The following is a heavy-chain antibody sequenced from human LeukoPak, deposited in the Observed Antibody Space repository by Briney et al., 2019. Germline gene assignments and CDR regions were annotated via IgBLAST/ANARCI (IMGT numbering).Heavy chain of an antibody. Sequence: GGSLRLSCAASGFAFGTHVLSWVRQAPGKGLEWVAVISVGGGTTFYADSVHGRFTMSRDDSEDTVYLQMTSLSAEDTATYFCAKHPSGNLRYIVYWGQGTLVTVSS. CDR3: AKHPSGNLRYIVY. J-gene: IGHJ4*02. V-gene: IGHV3-23*01. CDR2: ISVGGGTT. D-gene: IGHD1-26*01. CDR1: GFAFGTHV.